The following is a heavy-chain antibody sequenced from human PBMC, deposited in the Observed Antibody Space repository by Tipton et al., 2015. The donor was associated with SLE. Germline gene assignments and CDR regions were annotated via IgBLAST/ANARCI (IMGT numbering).Heavy chain of an antibody. CDR1: GGSISDYY. D-gene: IGHD3-22*01. Sequence: TLSLTCTVSGGSISDYYWSWIRQSAGKGLEWIRRIYTSGSTKYNPSLKSRVTLSLDTSKNQFSLNLNSVTAADTAVYYCARGYYYDTTGYRSWMDPWGQGTLVTVSS. V-gene: IGHV4-4*07. CDR3: ARGYYYDTTGYRSWMDP. J-gene: IGHJ5*02. CDR2: IYTSGST.